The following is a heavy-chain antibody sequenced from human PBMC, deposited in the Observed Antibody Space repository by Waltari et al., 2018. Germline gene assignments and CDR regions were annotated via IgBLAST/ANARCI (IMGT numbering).Heavy chain of an antibody. J-gene: IGHJ4*02. D-gene: IGHD1-26*01. CDR3: AGHEWGLPGF. V-gene: IGHV4-38-2*01. CDR1: GYSITSAYW. CDR2: IHYTGDT. Sequence: QVQLQESGPGLVKPSETLSLTCGVSGYSITSAYWWAWFRQPPVKGLEWIASIHYTGDTQYSPSLKSRVTISADKSKNEVSLRLTSVTAADTAVYYCAGHEWGLPGFWGQGTLVTVSS.